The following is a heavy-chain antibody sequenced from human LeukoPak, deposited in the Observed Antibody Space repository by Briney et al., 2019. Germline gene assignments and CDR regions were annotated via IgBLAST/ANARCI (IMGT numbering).Heavy chain of an antibody. CDR3: AKDKGTQRYPTAFDI. D-gene: IGHD1-7*01. J-gene: IGHJ3*02. CDR1: GFTFSSYA. CDR2: ISGSGGST. V-gene: IGHV3-23*01. Sequence: GGSLGLSCAASGFTFSSYAMSWARQAPGKGLEWVSAISGSGGSTYYADSVKGRFTISRDNSKNTLYLQMNSLRAEDTAVYYCAKDKGTQRYPTAFDIWGQGTMVTVSS.